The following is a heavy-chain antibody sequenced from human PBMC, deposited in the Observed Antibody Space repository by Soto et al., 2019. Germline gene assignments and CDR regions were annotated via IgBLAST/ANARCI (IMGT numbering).Heavy chain of an antibody. Sequence: GGALRLSCAASGFTFSSYGMHWVRQAPGKGLEWVAVISYDGSNKYYADSVKGRFTISRDNSKNTLYLQMNSLRAEDTAVYYCAKDNGWRYKVSNYLNYWGQGTLVTVYS. CDR1: GFTFSSYG. D-gene: IGHD1-1*01. CDR3: AKDNGWRYKVSNYLNY. CDR2: ISYDGSNK. V-gene: IGHV3-30*18. J-gene: IGHJ4*02.